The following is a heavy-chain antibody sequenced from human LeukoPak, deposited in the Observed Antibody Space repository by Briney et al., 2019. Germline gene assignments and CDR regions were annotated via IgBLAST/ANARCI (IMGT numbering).Heavy chain of an antibody. CDR2: ISYDGSNK. J-gene: IGHJ4*02. V-gene: IGHV3-30-3*01. D-gene: IGHD1-26*01. CDR3: ARGPGSASYNPFDY. Sequence: PGRSLRLSCAASGFTFSSYAMHWVRQAPGKGLEWVAVISYDGSNKYYADSVKGRFTISRDNSKNTLYLQMNSLRAEDTAVYYCARGPGSASYNPFDYWGQGTLVTVSS. CDR1: GFTFSSYA.